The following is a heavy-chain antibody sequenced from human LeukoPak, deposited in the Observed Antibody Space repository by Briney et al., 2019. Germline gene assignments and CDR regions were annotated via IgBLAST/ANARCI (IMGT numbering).Heavy chain of an antibody. D-gene: IGHD3-10*01. V-gene: IGHV3-74*01. Sequence: GGSLRLSCAASGFTVSNFWMHWVRHAPGQGLVWVSRINGDGTSTNYADSVKGRLTISRDNTKNTLYLQMNSLTVEDTAVYYCARETWSRGGDAFDIWGRGTMVTVSS. CDR3: ARETWSRGGDAFDI. CDR1: GFTVSNFW. J-gene: IGHJ3*02. CDR2: INGDGTST.